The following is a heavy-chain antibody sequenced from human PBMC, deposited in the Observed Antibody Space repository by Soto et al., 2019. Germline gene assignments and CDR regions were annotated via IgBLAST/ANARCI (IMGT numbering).Heavy chain of an antibody. D-gene: IGHD3-3*01. J-gene: IGHJ6*02. Sequence: GGSLRLSCAASGFTFSSCAMSWVRQAPGKGLEWVSAISGSGGSAYYADSVKGRFTVSRDNSKNTLYLQMNSLRAEDTAVYYCAKGEKSGYDFWSGYHPLDYYYGMDVWGQGTTVTVSS. CDR3: AKGEKSGYDFWSGYHPLDYYYGMDV. CDR2: ISGSGGSA. CDR1: GFTFSSCA. V-gene: IGHV3-23*01.